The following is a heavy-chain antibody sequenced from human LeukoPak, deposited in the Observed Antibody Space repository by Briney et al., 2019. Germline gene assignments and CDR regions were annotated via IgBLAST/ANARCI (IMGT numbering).Heavy chain of an antibody. CDR3: ARGGEANYYDTSGYYLYYY. V-gene: IGHV1-46*01. CDR2: INPSGGST. Sequence: ASVKVSCKASGYTFTSYYMHWVRQAPGQGLEWMGIINPSGGSTSYAQKFQGRVTITTDESTSTAYMELSSLRSEDTAVYYCARGGEANYYDTSGYYLYYYWGQGTLVTVSS. J-gene: IGHJ4*02. D-gene: IGHD3-22*01. CDR1: GYTFTSYY.